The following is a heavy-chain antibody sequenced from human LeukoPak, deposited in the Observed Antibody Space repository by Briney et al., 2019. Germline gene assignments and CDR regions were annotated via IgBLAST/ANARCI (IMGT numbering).Heavy chain of an antibody. J-gene: IGHJ6*03. V-gene: IGHV4-39*01. CDR3: GISLPTAELFIVNYYMDV. D-gene: IGHD3-9*01. Sequence: SETLSLTCTVSGGSISSSSYYWGWIRQPPGKGLEWIGSIYYSGSTYYNPSLKSRVTISVDTSKNQFSLKLSSVTAADTAVYYCGISLPTAELFIVNYYMDVWGKGTTVTISS. CDR2: IYYSGST. CDR1: GGSISSSSYY.